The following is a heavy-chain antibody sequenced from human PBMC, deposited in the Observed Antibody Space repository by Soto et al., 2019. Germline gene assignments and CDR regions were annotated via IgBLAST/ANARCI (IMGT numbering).Heavy chain of an antibody. CDR1: GYYFTGYW. CDR2: IYPDDSDT. V-gene: IGHV5-51*01. D-gene: IGHD4-17*01. CDR3: ARYGANNLDY. Sequence: GESLKISCEGSGYYFTGYWLGWVRQMPGKGLEWMGIIYPDDSDTRYSPSFQGQVTISADKSISTAYLQWSSLKASDTAMYYCARYGANNLDYWGQGTLVTVS. J-gene: IGHJ4*02.